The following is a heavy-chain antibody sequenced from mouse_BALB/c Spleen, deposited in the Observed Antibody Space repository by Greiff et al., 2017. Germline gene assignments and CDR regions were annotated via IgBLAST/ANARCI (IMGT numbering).Heavy chain of an antibody. Sequence: DVMLVESGGDLVKPGGSLKLSCAASGFTFSSYGMSWVRQTPDKRLEWVATISSGGSYTYYPDSVKGRFTISRDNAKNTLYLQMSSLKSEDTAMYYCARHANWDKRTWFAYWGQGTLVTVSA. CDR1: GFTFSSYG. D-gene: IGHD4-1*01. CDR3: ARHANWDKRTWFAY. J-gene: IGHJ3*01. V-gene: IGHV5-6*02. CDR2: ISSGGSYT.